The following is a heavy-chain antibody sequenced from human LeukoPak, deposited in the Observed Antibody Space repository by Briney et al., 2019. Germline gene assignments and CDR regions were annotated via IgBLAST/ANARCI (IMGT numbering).Heavy chain of an antibody. J-gene: IGHJ4*02. Sequence: ASVKVSCKASGYSFAIPNINWVRQATGQGLEWMGWMNPNSGSTGYAQKFQGRVTMTRSTSISTAYMELSSLRSEDTAVYYCARSVEMATPGSFDYWGQGTLVTVSS. CDR1: GYSFAIPN. D-gene: IGHD5-24*01. CDR3: ARSVEMATPGSFDY. V-gene: IGHV1-8*01. CDR2: MNPNSGST.